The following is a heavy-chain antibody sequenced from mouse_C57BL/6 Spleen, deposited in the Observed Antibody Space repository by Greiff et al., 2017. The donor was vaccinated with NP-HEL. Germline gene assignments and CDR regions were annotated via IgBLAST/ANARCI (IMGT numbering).Heavy chain of an antibody. CDR3: TTSTTVVATEGYFDV. J-gene: IGHJ1*03. CDR2: IDPENGDT. V-gene: IGHV14-4*01. CDR1: GFNIKDDY. Sequence: EVQLQESGAELVRPGASVKLSCTASGFNIKDDYMHWVKQRPEQGLEWIGWIDPENGDTEYASKFQGQATITADTSSNTAYLQLSSLTSEDTAVYYCTTSTTVVATEGYFDVWGTGTTVTVSS. D-gene: IGHD1-1*01.